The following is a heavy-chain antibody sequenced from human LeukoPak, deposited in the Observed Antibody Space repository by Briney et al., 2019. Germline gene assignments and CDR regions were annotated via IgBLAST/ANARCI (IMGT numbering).Heavy chain of an antibody. CDR1: GFTFSSYA. V-gene: IGHV3-23*01. D-gene: IGHD4-23*01. CDR3: AKDGYGGYSAWHQN. Sequence: GGSLRLSCAASGFTFSSYAMSWVRQAPGKGLEWVSAISGSGGSTYYADSVKGRFTISRDNSKNTLYLQMNSLRAEDTAVYYCAKDGYGGYSAWHQNWGQGTLVTVSS. CDR2: ISGSGGST. J-gene: IGHJ4*02.